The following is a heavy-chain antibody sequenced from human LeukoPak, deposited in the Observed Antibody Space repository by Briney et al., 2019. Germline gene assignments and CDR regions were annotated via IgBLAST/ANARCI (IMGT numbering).Heavy chain of an antibody. V-gene: IGHV1-69*04. CDR1: GGTFSSYA. Sequence: GSSVKVSCKASGGTFSSYAISWVRQAPGQGLEWMGRIIPILGIANYAQKFQGRVTITADKSTSTAYMELSSLRSEDTAVYYCASSSPPGYSSGRSDYWGQGTLVTVSS. J-gene: IGHJ4*02. D-gene: IGHD6-19*01. CDR2: IIPILGIA. CDR3: ASSSPPGYSSGRSDY.